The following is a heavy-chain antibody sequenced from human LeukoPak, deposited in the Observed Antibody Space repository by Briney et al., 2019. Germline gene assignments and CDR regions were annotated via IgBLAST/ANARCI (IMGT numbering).Heavy chain of an antibody. CDR1: GFTFSSYW. D-gene: IGHD3-10*01. Sequence: GGSLRLSCGASGFTFSSYWMSWVRQAPGKGLEWVADIKEDGSEKYYVDSVKGRFTISRDNAKNSLYLQMNSLSAEDTAVYYCALNPDYYGSGSFDYWGQGTLVTVSS. CDR3: ALNPDYYGSGSFDY. V-gene: IGHV3-7*01. J-gene: IGHJ4*02. CDR2: IKEDGSEK.